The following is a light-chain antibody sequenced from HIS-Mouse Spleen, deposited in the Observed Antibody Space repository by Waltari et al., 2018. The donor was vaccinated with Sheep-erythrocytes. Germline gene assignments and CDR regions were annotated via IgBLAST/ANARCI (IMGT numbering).Light chain of an antibody. V-gene: IGLV2-23*01. CDR3: CSYAGSSTPWV. CDR1: SSDGGSYNL. Sequence: QSALTQPASVSGSPGQSITISCTGTSSDGGSYNLVSWYQQHPGKAPKLMIYEGSKRPSVVSNRFSGSKSGNTASLTISGLQAEDEADYYCCSYAGSSTPWVFGGGTKLTVL. CDR2: EGS. J-gene: IGLJ3*02.